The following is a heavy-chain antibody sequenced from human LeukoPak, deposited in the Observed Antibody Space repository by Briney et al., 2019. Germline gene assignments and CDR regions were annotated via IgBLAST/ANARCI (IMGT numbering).Heavy chain of an antibody. CDR2: INWNSGST. J-gene: IGHJ6*03. D-gene: IGHD6-19*01. Sequence: PGGSLRLSCAASGFTFDDYGMSWVRQAPGKGLEWVSGINWNSGSTCYADSVKGRFTISRDNAKNSLYLQMNSLRAEDTALYYCARGGYSSGWSSPYYYYYYMDVWGKGTTVTVSS. CDR3: ARGGYSSGWSSPYYYYYYMDV. CDR1: GFTFDDYG. V-gene: IGHV3-20*04.